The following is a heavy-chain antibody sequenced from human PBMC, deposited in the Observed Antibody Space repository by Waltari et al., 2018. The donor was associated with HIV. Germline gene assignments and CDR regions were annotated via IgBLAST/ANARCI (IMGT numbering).Heavy chain of an antibody. CDR1: GSMFTSYG. V-gene: IGHV1-18*01. CDR2: SSAYNENT. CDR3: ASYSPPRGLDV. J-gene: IGHJ6*02. Sequence: QVQLVQSGAEVKKPGASVKVSCKSSGSMFTSYGFAWVRQAPGQGLEWMGWSSAYNENTNYAPKFQGRVTMTTDTSTTTGYMELRRLRSADTAVYFCASYSPPRGLDVWGQGTTVTVS. D-gene: IGHD2-21*01.